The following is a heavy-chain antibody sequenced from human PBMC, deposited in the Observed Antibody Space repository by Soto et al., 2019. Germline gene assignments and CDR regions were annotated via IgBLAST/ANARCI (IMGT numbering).Heavy chain of an antibody. Sequence: SETLCLTCTVSGGSISSSSYYWGWIRQPPVKGLEWIGSIYYSGSTYYNPTLKSRVTISVDTSKNQFSLKLSAVAAADTAVYYCACLTYDFWSGYFGSSDYWEGIDVWGQGTTVTVS. CDR3: ACLTYDFWSGYFGSSDYWEGIDV. V-gene: IGHV4-39*01. CDR2: IYYSGST. D-gene: IGHD3-3*01. J-gene: IGHJ6*02. CDR1: GGSISSSSYY.